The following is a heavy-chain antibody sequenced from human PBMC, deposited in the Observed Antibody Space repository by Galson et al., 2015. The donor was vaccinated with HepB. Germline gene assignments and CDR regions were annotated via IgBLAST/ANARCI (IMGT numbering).Heavy chain of an antibody. CDR1: GYSFTSSW. J-gene: IGHJ4*02. D-gene: IGHD2-2*01. V-gene: IGHV5-51*01. CDR3: ARHRASYCSSTSCYAAARFDY. CDR2: IYPGDSDT. Sequence: SGAEVTQPGESLKISCKGSGYSFTSSWIGWVRQMPGKGLEWMGIIYPGDSDTRYSPPFQGQVTISADKSISTAYLQWSSLKASDTAMYYCARHRASYCSSTSCYAAARFDYWGQGTLATVSS.